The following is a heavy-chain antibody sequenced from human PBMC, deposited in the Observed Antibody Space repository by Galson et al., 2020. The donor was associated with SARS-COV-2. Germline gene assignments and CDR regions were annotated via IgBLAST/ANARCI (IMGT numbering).Heavy chain of an antibody. D-gene: IGHD3-16*01. CDR1: GGSISSYY. Sequence: ASETLSLTCTVSGGSISSYYWSWIRQPPGKGLEWIGYIYYSGSTNYNPSLKSRVTISVDTSKNQFSLKLSSVTAADTAVYYCARVVLLGRFWQQPLDFFAPYVGGGWYFDLWGRGTLVTVSS. CDR3: ARVVLLGRFWQQPLDFFAPYVGGGWYFDL. J-gene: IGHJ2*01. CDR2: IYYSGST. V-gene: IGHV4-59*01.